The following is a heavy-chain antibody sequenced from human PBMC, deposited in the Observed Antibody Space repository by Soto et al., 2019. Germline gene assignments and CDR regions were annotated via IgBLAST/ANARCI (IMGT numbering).Heavy chain of an antibody. CDR2: INGNGGAT. V-gene: IGHV3-64D*08. D-gene: IGHD1-7*01. CDR3: VKDYGRNWNYVFDF. Sequence: PGGSLRLSCSPSGFTFNNFAMHWLRQAPGKGLEYVSSINGNGGATHYADSVKGRFTISRDNSKNILFLRMGSLRPEDTALYYCVKDYGRNWNYVFDFWGQGTLVTVSS. J-gene: IGHJ4*02. CDR1: GFTFNNFA.